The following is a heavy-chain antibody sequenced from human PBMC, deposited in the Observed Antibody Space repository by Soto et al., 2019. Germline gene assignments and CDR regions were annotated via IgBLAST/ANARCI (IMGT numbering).Heavy chain of an antibody. J-gene: IGHJ4*02. Sequence: QVQLVESGGGVVRPGRSLRLSCVASGLIFDNYAIHWVRQAPGKGLEWVAVIAQHGFDKYYAASVRGRFTISRDNSKNSVYLQMDSLKPEDTALYYCARDFYGAGSYHPYFEYWGQGALVTVSS. CDR1: GLIFDNYA. CDR3: ARDFYGAGSYHPYFEY. V-gene: IGHV3-30-3*01. D-gene: IGHD3-10*01. CDR2: IAQHGFDK.